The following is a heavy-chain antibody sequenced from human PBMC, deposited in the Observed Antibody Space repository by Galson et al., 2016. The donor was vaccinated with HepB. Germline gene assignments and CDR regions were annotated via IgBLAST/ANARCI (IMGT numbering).Heavy chain of an antibody. Sequence: SVKVSCKASGYTFTTYAMHWVRQAPGQRFGWMGWINAGNGNTKYSQKFQGRVTISVDTSKNHISLRLSSVTAADTAVYFCAGVATYGMDVWGQGTTVTVSS. CDR1: GYTFTTYA. J-gene: IGHJ6*02. CDR2: INAGNGNT. V-gene: IGHV1-3*01. D-gene: IGHD2-15*01. CDR3: AGVATYGMDV.